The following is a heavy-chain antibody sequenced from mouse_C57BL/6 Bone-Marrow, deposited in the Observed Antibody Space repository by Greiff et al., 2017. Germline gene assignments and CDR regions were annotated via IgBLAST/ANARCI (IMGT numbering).Heavy chain of an antibody. CDR1: GFNIKDDY. J-gene: IGHJ3*01. CDR3: TTTMVTTGGPWFAY. V-gene: IGHV14-4*01. D-gene: IGHD2-2*01. CDR2: IDPENGDT. Sequence: EVKLQESGAELVRPGASVKLSCTASGFNIKDDYMHWVKQRPEQGLEWIGWIDPENGDTEYASKFQGKATITADTSSNTAYLQLSSLTSEDTAVYYCTTTMVTTGGPWFAYWGQGTLVTVSA.